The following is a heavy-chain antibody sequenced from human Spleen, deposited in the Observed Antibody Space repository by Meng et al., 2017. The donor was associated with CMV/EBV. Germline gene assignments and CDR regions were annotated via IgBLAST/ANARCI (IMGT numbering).Heavy chain of an antibody. J-gene: IGHJ6*02. CDR2: ISSSSGYI. CDR1: GFTFSIYT. V-gene: IGHV3-21*04. D-gene: IGHD2-2*01. CDR3: AMTPLVVPAATDYYYYGMDV. Sequence: GESLKISCAASGFTFSIYTMNWVRQAPGKGLEWVSSISSSSGYIYYADSVKGRFTISRDNSKNTLYLQMNSLRAEDTAVYYCAMTPLVVPAATDYYYYGMDVWGQGTTVTVSS.